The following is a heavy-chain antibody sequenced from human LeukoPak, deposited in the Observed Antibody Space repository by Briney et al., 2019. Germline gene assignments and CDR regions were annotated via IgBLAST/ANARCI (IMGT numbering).Heavy chain of an antibody. CDR3: ARAFRDYDFWSGPPGGWFDP. V-gene: IGHV1-69*05. Sequence: GASVKVSCKASGGTFSSYAISWVRQAPGQGLEWMGRIIPIFGTANYAQKFQGRVKITTDESTSTAYMELSSLRSEDTAVYYCARAFRDYDFWSGPPGGWFDPWGQGTLVTVSS. J-gene: IGHJ5*02. CDR1: GGTFSSYA. D-gene: IGHD3-3*01. CDR2: IIPIFGTA.